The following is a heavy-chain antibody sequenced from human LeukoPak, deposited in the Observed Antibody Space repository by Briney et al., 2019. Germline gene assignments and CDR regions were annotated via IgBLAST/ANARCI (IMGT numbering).Heavy chain of an antibody. Sequence: GGSLRLSCAASGFTFDDYAMHWVRQAPGKGLEWVSGISWNSGSIGYADSVKGRFTISRDNAKNSLYLQMNSLRAEDTALYHCARVRGGGYSYGYDAFDIWGQGTMVTVSS. J-gene: IGHJ3*02. V-gene: IGHV3-9*01. CDR3: ARVRGGGYSYGYDAFDI. CDR1: GFTFDDYA. CDR2: ISWNSGSI. D-gene: IGHD5-18*01.